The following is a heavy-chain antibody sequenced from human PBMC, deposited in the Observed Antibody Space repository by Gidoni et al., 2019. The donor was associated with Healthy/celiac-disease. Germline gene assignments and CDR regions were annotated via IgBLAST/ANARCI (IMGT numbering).Heavy chain of an antibody. V-gene: IGHV3-48*02. Sequence: EVQLVESGGGLVQPGGSLRLSCEASGVTFSSYSMNWVRQAPGKGLDWVSYIISSSSTIYYADSVKGRFTISRDNAKNSLYLQMNSLRDEDTAVYYCARSAIVAPYYYYGMDVWGQGTTVTVSS. CDR2: IISSSSTI. CDR1: GVTFSSYS. D-gene: IGHD5-12*01. CDR3: ARSAIVAPYYYYGMDV. J-gene: IGHJ6*02.